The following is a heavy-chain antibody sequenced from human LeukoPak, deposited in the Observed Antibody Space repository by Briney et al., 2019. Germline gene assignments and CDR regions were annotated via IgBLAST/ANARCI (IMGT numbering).Heavy chain of an antibody. Sequence: GGSLRLSCAVSGFTLTNHAVSWVRQAPGKGLEWVSTISDGSGSTYYADSVKGRFTISRDNSKSTLYLQMNSLRAEDTAVYYCAKDSTTLAEDFDYWGQGTLVTVSS. CDR1: GFTLTNHA. D-gene: IGHD2/OR15-2a*01. CDR3: AKDSTTLAEDFDY. J-gene: IGHJ4*02. V-gene: IGHV3-23*01. CDR2: ISDGSGST.